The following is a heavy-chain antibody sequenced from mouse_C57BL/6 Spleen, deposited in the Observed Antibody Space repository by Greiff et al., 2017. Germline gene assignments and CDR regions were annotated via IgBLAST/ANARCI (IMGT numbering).Heavy chain of an antibody. J-gene: IGHJ2*01. CDR3: ARGGYGSGYLDD. D-gene: IGHD1-1*01. CDR1: GYTFTSYW. CDR2: IDPSDSET. Sequence: QVQLQQPGAELVRPGSSVTLSCKASGYTFTSYWMHWVKQRPIQGLEWIGNIDPSDSETHYNQKFKDKATLTVDKSSSAAYMQLSSLTSEDSAVYYCARGGYGSGYLDDWGQGTTLTVAS. V-gene: IGHV1-52*01.